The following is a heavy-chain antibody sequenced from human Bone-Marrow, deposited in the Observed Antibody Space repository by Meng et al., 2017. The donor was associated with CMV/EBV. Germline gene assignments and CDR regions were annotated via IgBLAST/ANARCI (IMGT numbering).Heavy chain of an antibody. J-gene: IGHJ4*02. V-gene: IGHV3-53*01. CDR3: AKWVPTYYFDY. CDR2: IYSGGST. CDR1: GFTVSSNY. D-gene: IGHD1-26*01. Sequence: GESLKISCAASGFTVSSNYMSWVRQAPGKGLEWVSVIYSGGSTYYADSVKGRFTISRDNSKNTLYLQMNSLRAEDTAVYYCAKWVPTYYFDYWGQGTLVTVSS.